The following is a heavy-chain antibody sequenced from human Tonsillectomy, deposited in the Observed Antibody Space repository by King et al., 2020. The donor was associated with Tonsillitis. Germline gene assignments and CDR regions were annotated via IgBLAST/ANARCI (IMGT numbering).Heavy chain of an antibody. Sequence: VQLVESGGGLVKPGGSLRLSCAASGFTFSNSWMNWVRQAPGKGLEWVGRIKSKTDGGTTDYAQPVKGKFPISRDDSKNTLDLQMNSLKTEDTAVFYCTTDVSYGSGSLTIDYWGQGTLVTVSS. CDR2: IKSKTDGGTT. V-gene: IGHV3-15*07. J-gene: IGHJ4*02. CDR1: GFTFSNSW. D-gene: IGHD3-10*01. CDR3: TTDVSYGSGSLTIDY.